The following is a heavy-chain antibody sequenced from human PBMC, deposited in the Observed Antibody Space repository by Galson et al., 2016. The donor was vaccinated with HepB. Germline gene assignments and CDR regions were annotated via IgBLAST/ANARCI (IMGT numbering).Heavy chain of an antibody. J-gene: IGHJ2*01. V-gene: IGHV4-31*03. Sequence: TLSLTCTVSGGSISSGGYYWSWIRQHPGKGLEWIGYISYRESPYYHPSLKSRVSMSLDTSKNQFSLKLSSVTAADTAVYYCTRGDHSSSWYPTYYYYGMDVWGRGILVTVSS. CDR1: GGSISSGGYY. CDR2: ISYRESP. D-gene: IGHD6-13*01. CDR3: TRGDHSSSWYPTYYYYGMDV.